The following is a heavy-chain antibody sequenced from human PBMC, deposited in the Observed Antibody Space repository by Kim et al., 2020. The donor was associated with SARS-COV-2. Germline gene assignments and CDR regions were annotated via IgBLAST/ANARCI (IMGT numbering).Heavy chain of an antibody. CDR1: GFTFSSYG. CDR2: ISGGGTT. CDR3: AKRGTTSSFDY. J-gene: IGHJ4*02. Sequence: LSLTCAASGFTFSSYGMSWVRQAPGQGLEWVSGISGGGTTDYADSVKGRFTISRDNSKNTVYLQMNSLRVEDTAVYYCAKRGTTSSFDYWGQGTPVTVSS. V-gene: IGHV3-23*01. D-gene: IGHD1-1*01.